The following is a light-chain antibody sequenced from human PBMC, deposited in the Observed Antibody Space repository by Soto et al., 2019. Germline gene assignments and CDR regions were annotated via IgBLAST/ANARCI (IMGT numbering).Light chain of an antibody. V-gene: IGKV3-15*01. CDR1: QCVSSN. CDR3: QQYNNRRT. Sequence: EIVMTQSPATLSVSPGERATLSCRASQCVSSNLAWYQQKPGQAPRLLIYGASTRATGIPARFSGSGSGTEFTLTISSLQSEDFAVYYCQQYNNRRTFGQGTKVELK. J-gene: IGKJ1*01. CDR2: GAS.